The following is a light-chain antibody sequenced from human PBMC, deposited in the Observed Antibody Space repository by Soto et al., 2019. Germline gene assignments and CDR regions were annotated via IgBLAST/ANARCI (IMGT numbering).Light chain of an antibody. CDR3: QQRSNWIVT. J-gene: IGKJ5*01. Sequence: IVLAQSRATLSFSPGEGATLSCSAGKSVSRYLAWYQQKPGQAPRLLIYDTSNRATGIPDRFSGSGSGTDFTLTISRLEPEDFAVYYCQQRSNWIVTFGQGTRLEIK. V-gene: IGKV3-11*01. CDR1: KSVSRY. CDR2: DTS.